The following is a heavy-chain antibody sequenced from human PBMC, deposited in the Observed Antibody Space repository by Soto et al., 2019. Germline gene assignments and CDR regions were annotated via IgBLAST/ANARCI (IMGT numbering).Heavy chain of an antibody. CDR2: FDPEDGET. CDR1: GYTLTELS. Sequence: ASVKVSCKVSGYTLTELSMHWVRQAPGKGLEWMGGFDPEDGETIYAQKFQGRVTMTEDTSTDTAYMELSSLRSEDTAVYYCATLYSGLDYDYIWGRKISDAFDIWGQGTMVTVSS. CDR3: ATLYSGLDYDYIWGRKISDAFDI. D-gene: IGHD3-16*01. V-gene: IGHV1-24*01. J-gene: IGHJ3*02.